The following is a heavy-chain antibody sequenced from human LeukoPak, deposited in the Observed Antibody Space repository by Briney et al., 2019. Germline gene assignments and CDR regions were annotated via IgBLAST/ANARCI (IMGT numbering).Heavy chain of an antibody. CDR3: ARDGDGSGVAKY. CDR2: IYYSGST. V-gene: IGHV4-59*01. CDR1: SGSISSYY. D-gene: IGHD5-24*01. Sequence: PSETLSLTCTVSSGSISSYYWSWIRQPPGKGLEWIGYIYYSGSTNYNPSLKSRVTISVDTSKNQFSLKLSSVTAADTAVYYCARDGDGSGVAKYWGQGTLVTVSS. J-gene: IGHJ4*02.